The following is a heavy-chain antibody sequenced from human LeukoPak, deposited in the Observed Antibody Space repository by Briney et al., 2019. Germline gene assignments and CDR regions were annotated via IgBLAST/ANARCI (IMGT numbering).Heavy chain of an antibody. Sequence: ASVKVSCKASGYTFTGYYIHWFRQAPGQGLEWMGWINPNSGGTNYAQKFQGRVTMTRDTSITTAYMELSRLRSDDTAIYYCARDRRYYDSAGPADIWGQGTVVTVSS. D-gene: IGHD3-22*01. CDR1: GYTFTGYY. J-gene: IGHJ3*02. CDR2: INPNSGGT. V-gene: IGHV1-2*02. CDR3: ARDRRYYDSAGPADI.